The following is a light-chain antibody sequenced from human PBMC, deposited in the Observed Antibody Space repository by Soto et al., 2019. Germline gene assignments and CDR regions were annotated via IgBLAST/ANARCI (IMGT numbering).Light chain of an antibody. CDR2: LTS. CDR3: QQYGSSPPYT. Sequence: EVVMTQSPSTLSVSPGDRVTLSCRAIQSVSGNLARYQQKPGQTPRLLLYLTSTRATGIPARFSGSGSGTEFTLTISSLQSEDFAVYYCQQYGSSPPYTFGQGTKLDIK. V-gene: IGKV3-15*01. J-gene: IGKJ2*01. CDR1: QSVSGN.